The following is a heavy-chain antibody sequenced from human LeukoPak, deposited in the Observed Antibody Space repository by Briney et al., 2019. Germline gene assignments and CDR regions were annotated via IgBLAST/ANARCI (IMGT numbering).Heavy chain of an antibody. CDR2: IYYSGST. D-gene: IGHD2-15*01. Sequence: SETLSLTCTVPGGSINSYFWSWIRQPPGKGLEWIGYIYYSGSTNYNPSLKSRVTISVDTSKNQFSLKLSSVTAADTAVYYCARTLGYCSGGSCSFYYGMDVWGQGTTVTVSS. V-gene: IGHV4-59*01. J-gene: IGHJ6*02. CDR1: GGSINSYF. CDR3: ARTLGYCSGGSCSFYYGMDV.